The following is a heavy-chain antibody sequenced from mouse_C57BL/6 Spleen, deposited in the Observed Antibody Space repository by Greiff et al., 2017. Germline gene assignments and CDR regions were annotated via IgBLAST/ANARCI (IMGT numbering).Heavy chain of an antibody. Sequence: EVQLQQSGPELVKPGASVKISCKASGYSFTGYYMNWVKQSPEKSLEWIGEINPSTGGTTYNQKFKAKATLTVDKSSSTAYMQLKSLTSEDSAVYYCARRGLPHYYGSSYAMDYWGQGTSVTVSS. J-gene: IGHJ4*01. V-gene: IGHV1-42*01. D-gene: IGHD1-1*01. CDR1: GYSFTGYY. CDR3: ARRGLPHYYGSSYAMDY. CDR2: INPSTGGT.